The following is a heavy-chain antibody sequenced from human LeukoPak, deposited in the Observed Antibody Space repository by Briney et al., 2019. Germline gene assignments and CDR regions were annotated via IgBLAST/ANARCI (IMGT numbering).Heavy chain of an antibody. CDR2: IRYDGSNK. V-gene: IGHV3-30*02. CDR1: GFTFSSYG. CDR3: AKVYKSGSYQTYSFDY. Sequence: PGGSLRLSCAASGFTFSSYGMHWVRQAPGKGLEWVAFIRYDGSNKYYADSVKGRFTISRDNSKNTLYLQMNSLRAEDTAVYYCAKVYKSGSYQTYSFDYWGQGTLVTVSS. D-gene: IGHD1-26*01. J-gene: IGHJ4*02.